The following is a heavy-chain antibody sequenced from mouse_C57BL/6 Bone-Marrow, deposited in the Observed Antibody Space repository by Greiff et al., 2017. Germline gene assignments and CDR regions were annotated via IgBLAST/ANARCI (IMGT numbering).Heavy chain of an antibody. CDR3: ARHAYYSNYDYAMDY. J-gene: IGHJ4*01. CDR1: GFSLTSYG. CDR2: IWSDGST. D-gene: IGHD2-5*01. Sequence: VPLQESGPGLVAPSQSLSITCTVSGFSLTSYGVHWVRQPPGKGLEWLVVIWSDGSTTYNSALKSRLSISKDNSKSQVFLKMNSLQTDDTAMYYCARHAYYSNYDYAMDYWGQGTSVTVSS. V-gene: IGHV2-6-1*01.